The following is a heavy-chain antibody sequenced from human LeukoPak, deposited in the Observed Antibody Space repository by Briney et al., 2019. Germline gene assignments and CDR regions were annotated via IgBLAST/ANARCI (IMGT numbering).Heavy chain of an antibody. V-gene: IGHV3-73*01. Sequence: PGGSLRLSCAASGFTFRSYAMNWVRQAPGKGLEWVGRIRSTANGYATAYAASVKGRFTISRDDSKNTAYLQMDSLKTEDTAVYYCTGNYYGSGSYADFDYWGQGTLVTVSS. CDR3: TGNYYGSGSYADFDY. CDR2: IRSTANGYAT. D-gene: IGHD3-10*01. CDR1: GFTFRSYA. J-gene: IGHJ4*02.